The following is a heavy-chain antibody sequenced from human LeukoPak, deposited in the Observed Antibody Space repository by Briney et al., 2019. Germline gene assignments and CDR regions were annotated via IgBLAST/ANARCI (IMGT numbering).Heavy chain of an antibody. CDR3: ARDRGGARLFDY. Sequence: PSETLSLTCTVSGGSISSYYWSWIRQPPGKGLEWIGYIYYSGSTNYNPSLKSRVTISVDTSKNQFSLKLSSVTAADTAVYYCARDRGGARLFDYWGQGTLVTVSS. D-gene: IGHD3-10*01. CDR2: IYYSGST. V-gene: IGHV4-59*01. J-gene: IGHJ4*02. CDR1: GGSISSYY.